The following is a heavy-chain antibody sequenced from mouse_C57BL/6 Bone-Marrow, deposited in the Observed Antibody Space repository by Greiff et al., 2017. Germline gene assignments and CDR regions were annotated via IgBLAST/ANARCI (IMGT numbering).Heavy chain of an antibody. J-gene: IGHJ2*01. V-gene: IGHV1-54*01. CDR2: INPGSGGT. CDR3: ARSSGGYYGSTDY. Sequence: QVQLQQSGAELVRPGTSVKVSCKASGYAFTNYSIEWVKQRPGQGLEWIGEINPGSGGTNYNEKFKGKATLTADKSSSTAYMQLSSLTSEDSAVYFCARSSGGYYGSTDYWGQGTTLTVSS. CDR1: GYAFTNYS. D-gene: IGHD1-1*01.